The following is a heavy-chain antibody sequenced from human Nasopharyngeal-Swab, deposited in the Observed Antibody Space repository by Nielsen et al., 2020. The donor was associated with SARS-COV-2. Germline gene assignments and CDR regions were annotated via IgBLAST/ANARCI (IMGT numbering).Heavy chain of an antibody. CDR3: ARSSYYGSGSYWGDFDY. CDR2: IYYSGST. J-gene: IGHJ4*02. Sequence: SETLSLTCTVSGGSISSGGYYWSWIRQHPGKGLEWIGYIYYSGSTYYNPSLKSRVTISVDTSKNQFSLKLSSVTAADTAVYYCARSSYYGSGSYWGDFDYWGQGTLVTVPS. D-gene: IGHD3-10*01. CDR1: GGSISSGGYY. V-gene: IGHV4-31*03.